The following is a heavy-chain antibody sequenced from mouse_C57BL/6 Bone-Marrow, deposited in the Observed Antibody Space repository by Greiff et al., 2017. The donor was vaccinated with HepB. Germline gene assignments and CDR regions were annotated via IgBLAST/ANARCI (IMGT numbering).Heavy chain of an antibody. CDR2: ISSGGSYT. CDR3: ARHQDYGSSFWFAY. Sequence: EVQGVESGGDLVKPGGSLKLSCAASGFTFSSYGMSWVRQTPDKRLEWVATISSGGSYTYYPDSVKGRFTISRDNAKNTLYLQMSSLKSEDTAMYYCARHQDYGSSFWFAYWGQGTLVTVSA. V-gene: IGHV5-6*01. D-gene: IGHD1-1*01. CDR1: GFTFSSYG. J-gene: IGHJ3*01.